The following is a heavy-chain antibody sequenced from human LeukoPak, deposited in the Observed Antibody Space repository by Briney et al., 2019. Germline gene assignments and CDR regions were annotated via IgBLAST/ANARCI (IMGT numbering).Heavy chain of an antibody. Sequence: GESLKISCKGSGYSFTSYWIGWVRQMPGKGLEWMGIIYPGDSDTRYSPSFQGQVTILADKSISTAYLQWSSLKASDTAMYYCARRGGSGYYPYYYYYGMDVWGQGTTVTVSS. D-gene: IGHD3-22*01. CDR1: GYSFTSYW. CDR2: IYPGDSDT. V-gene: IGHV5-51*01. CDR3: ARRGGSGYYPYYYYYGMDV. J-gene: IGHJ6*02.